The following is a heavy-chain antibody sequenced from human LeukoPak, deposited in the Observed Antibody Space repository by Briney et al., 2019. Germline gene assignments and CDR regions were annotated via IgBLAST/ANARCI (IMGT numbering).Heavy chain of an antibody. Sequence: ASVKVSCKASGYTFTSYGISWVRQAPGQGLEWMGWISAYNGSTNYAQKLQGRVTMTTDTSTSTAYMELRSLRSDDTAVYYCARASLLALSDLGYCSSTSCRYMGAYFDYWGQGTLVTVSS. J-gene: IGHJ4*02. CDR1: GYTFTSYG. CDR3: ARASLLALSDLGYCSSTSCRYMGAYFDY. V-gene: IGHV1-18*01. CDR2: ISAYNGST. D-gene: IGHD2-2*01.